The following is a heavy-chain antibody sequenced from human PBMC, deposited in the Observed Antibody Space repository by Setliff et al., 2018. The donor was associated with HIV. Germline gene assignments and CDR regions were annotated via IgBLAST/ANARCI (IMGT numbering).Heavy chain of an antibody. CDR2: FYYSGTT. Sequence: SETLSLTCTVSGVSFGSSNYYRGWIRRPPGKGLEWIGSFYYSGTTFYNPSLKSRVTISVDTSKDQFSLKLSSVTAADAAVYYCARGARLLTAYIDRWDYYYMRVWGKGTTVTVSS. CDR1: GVSFGSSNYY. V-gene: IGHV4-39*01. CDR3: ARGARLLTAYIDRWDYYYMRV. D-gene: IGHD3-9*01. J-gene: IGHJ6*03.